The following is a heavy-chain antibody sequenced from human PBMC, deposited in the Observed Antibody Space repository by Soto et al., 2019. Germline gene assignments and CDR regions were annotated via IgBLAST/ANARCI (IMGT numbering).Heavy chain of an antibody. CDR2: INHSGST. CDR3: ARTYYYDSSGYLFDY. CDR1: GGSFSGYY. Sequence: LSLTCAVYGGSFSGYYWSWVRQPPGKGLEWIGEINHSGSTNYNPSLKSRVTISVDTSKNQFSLKLSSVTAADTAVYYCARTYYYDSSGYLFDYWGQGTLVTVSS. J-gene: IGHJ4*02. V-gene: IGHV4-34*01. D-gene: IGHD3-22*01.